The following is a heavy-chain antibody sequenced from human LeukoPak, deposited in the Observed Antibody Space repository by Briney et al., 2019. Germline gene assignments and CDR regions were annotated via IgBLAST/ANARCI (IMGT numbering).Heavy chain of an antibody. Sequence: GRSLRLSCSASGSTFSLYAMNWVRQAPGKGLEWVAFISNDGRNDHYADSVKGRFTISRDNAKNTVYMQMNSLRAEDTAVYYCAKYSSSSNYYYGMDVWGQGTTVTVSS. D-gene: IGHD6-13*01. CDR1: GSTFSLYA. CDR2: ISNDGRND. J-gene: IGHJ6*02. V-gene: IGHV3-30*18. CDR3: AKYSSSSNYYYGMDV.